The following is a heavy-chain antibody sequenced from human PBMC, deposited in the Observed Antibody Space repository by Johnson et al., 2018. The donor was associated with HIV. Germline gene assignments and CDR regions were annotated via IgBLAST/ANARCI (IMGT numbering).Heavy chain of an antibody. CDR2: IYNGDTT. V-gene: IGHV3-66*01. D-gene: IGHD5-18*01. J-gene: IGHJ3*02. Sequence: VQLVESGGGLVQPGGSLRLSCASGFPVSTNYMRPVRQAPGKGLEWVSVIYNGDTTYYADSLQGRFTISRDNSKNTLYLQMNSLRAEDTAVYYCARAYSYGAFDIWGLGTKVTVSS. CDR1: GFPVSTNY. CDR3: ARAYSYGAFDI.